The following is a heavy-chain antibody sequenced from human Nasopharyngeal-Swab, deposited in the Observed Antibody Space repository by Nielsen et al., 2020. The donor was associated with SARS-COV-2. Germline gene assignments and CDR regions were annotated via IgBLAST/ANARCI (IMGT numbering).Heavy chain of an antibody. V-gene: IGHV3-20*04. CDR1: GFTSDDYG. D-gene: IGHD3-22*01. CDR2: INWNGGST. Sequence: GESLKISCAASGFTSDDYGVNWVRKAPGKGLEWVAGINWNGGSTSFADSVKGRFTISRDHAKNSLYLQVNSLRAEDTALYFCARDGLIEQSDGSGYSACYFDYWGQGVLVTVSS. CDR3: ARDGLIEQSDGSGYSACYFDY. J-gene: IGHJ4*02.